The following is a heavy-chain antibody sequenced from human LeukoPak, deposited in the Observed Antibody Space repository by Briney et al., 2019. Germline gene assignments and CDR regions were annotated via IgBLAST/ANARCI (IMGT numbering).Heavy chain of an antibody. V-gene: IGHV3-66*01. CDR3: ARGPISSLAFDY. D-gene: IGHD3-16*02. CDR2: IYSGGGA. J-gene: IGHJ4*02. Sequence: GGSLRLSRAASAFTLSSNHMSWVRQAPGKGLEWVSLIYSGGGAYYADSVKGRFTISRDNSKNTLYLQMNSLRAEDTAVYYCARGPISSLAFDYWGQGTLVTVSS. CDR1: AFTLSSNH.